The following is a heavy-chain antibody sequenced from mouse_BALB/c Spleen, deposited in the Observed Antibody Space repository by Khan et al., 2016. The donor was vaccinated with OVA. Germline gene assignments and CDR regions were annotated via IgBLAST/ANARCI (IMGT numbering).Heavy chain of an antibody. CDR1: GFTFSTYG. CDR2: VSTGGSYT. D-gene: IGHD1-1*01. Sequence: VELVESGGDLVKPGGSLKLSCAASGFTFSTYGMSWVRQAPDKRLEWVATVSTGGSYTYYPDSVKGRFTISRDNAKNTLYLQMSGLRSEDTAMFYCTRFAYYYDSEGFAYWGQGTLVTVSA. CDR3: TRFAYYYDSEGFAY. J-gene: IGHJ3*01. V-gene: IGHV5-6*01.